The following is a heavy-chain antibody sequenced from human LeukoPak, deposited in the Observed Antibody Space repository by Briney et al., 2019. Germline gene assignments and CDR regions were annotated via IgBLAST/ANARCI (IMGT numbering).Heavy chain of an antibody. J-gene: IGHJ3*01. V-gene: IGHV3-66*01. D-gene: IGHD2-21*02. CDR3: ARVAYYRVTADQITDAFDV. CDR1: GFTVSSYY. Sequence: GGSLRLSCAASGFTVSSYYMNWVRQAPGKGLQWVSILYSDGATYYADSVKGRFTISRDNSRSTLYLQMNSLRAEDTAVYFCARVAYYRVTADQITDAFDVWGHGTVVTVSS. CDR2: LYSDGAT.